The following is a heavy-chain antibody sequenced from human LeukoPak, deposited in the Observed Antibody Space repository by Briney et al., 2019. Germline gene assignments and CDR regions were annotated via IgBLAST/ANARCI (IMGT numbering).Heavy chain of an antibody. Sequence: GGSLRLSCAASGFTFSSYSMNWVRQAPGKGLEWVSSISSSSSYIYYADSVKGRFTISRDNAKNSLYLQMNSLRAEDTAVYYCARVGYYYDSSGYYCPGGFDYWGQGTLVTVSS. CDR1: GFTFSSYS. CDR2: ISSSSSYI. V-gene: IGHV3-21*01. D-gene: IGHD3-22*01. J-gene: IGHJ4*02. CDR3: ARVGYYYDSSGYYCPGGFDY.